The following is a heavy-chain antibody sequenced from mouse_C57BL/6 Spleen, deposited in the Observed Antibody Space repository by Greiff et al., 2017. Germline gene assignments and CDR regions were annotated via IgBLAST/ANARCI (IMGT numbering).Heavy chain of an antibody. J-gene: IGHJ4*01. Sequence: DVKLQESGGGLVKPGGSLKLSCAASGFTFSDYGMHWVRQAPEKGLEWVAYLSSGSSTIYYADTVKGRFTISRDNAKNTLFLQMTSLKAEDTAMYYCARGRRRYAMDYWGQGTSVTVSS. CDR1: GFTFSDYG. V-gene: IGHV5-17*01. CDR2: LSSGSSTI. CDR3: ARGRRRYAMDY.